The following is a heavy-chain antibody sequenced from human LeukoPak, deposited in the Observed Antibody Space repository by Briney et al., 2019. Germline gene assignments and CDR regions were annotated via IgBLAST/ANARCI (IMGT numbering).Heavy chain of an antibody. J-gene: IGHJ4*02. CDR3: AKESSGGWYFDY. D-gene: IGHD6-19*01. V-gene: IGHV3-74*01. CDR2: IYSDGSET. Sequence: GGSLRLSCVASGFTFSSYWMHWVRQDPRKGLVWVSRIYSDGSETTHADSVKGRFTISRDNAKNSLYLQMNSLRAEDTAVYYCAKESSGGWYFDYWGQGTLVTVSS. CDR1: GFTFSSYW.